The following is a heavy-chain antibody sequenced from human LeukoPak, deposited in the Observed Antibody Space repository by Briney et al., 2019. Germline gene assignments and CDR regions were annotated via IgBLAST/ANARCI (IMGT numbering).Heavy chain of an antibody. V-gene: IGHV1-69*05. D-gene: IGHD4-17*01. CDR1: GGTFSGYA. Sequence: SVKVSCKASGGTFSGYAISWVRQAPGQGLEWMGGLIPIFGATNFTEKFQGRVTITTDESTTTAYMELSSLRSEDTAVYYCAGGDPFNYYMDVWGKGTTVTVSS. CDR3: AGGDPFNYYMDV. CDR2: LIPIFGAT. J-gene: IGHJ6*03.